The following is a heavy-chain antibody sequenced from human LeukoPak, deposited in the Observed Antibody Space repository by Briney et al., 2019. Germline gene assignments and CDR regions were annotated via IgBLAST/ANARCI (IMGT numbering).Heavy chain of an antibody. Sequence: ASVKVSCKASGYTFTSYGISWVRQAPGQGLEWMGWISAYNGNTNYAQKLQGSGTMTTETSTITAYMELRGLRSDDTAVYYCARVSGTAMVKTFDYWGQGTLVTVSS. V-gene: IGHV1-18*01. CDR2: ISAYNGNT. CDR3: ARVSGTAMVKTFDY. CDR1: GYTFTSYG. J-gene: IGHJ4*02. D-gene: IGHD5-18*01.